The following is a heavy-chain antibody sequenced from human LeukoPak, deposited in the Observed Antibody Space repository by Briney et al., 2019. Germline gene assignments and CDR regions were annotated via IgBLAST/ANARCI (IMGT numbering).Heavy chain of an antibody. CDR1: GFTFSSYG. D-gene: IGHD6-13*01. CDR3: VAAAGTRFPRIDY. J-gene: IGHJ4*02. Sequence: GGSLRLSCAASGFTFSSYGIHWVRQAPGKGLEWVAFIRSDGTTKYYADSVKGRFTVSRDNSKNTLYLQVNSLRAEDTAVYYCVAAAGTRFPRIDYWGQGTLVTVSS. CDR2: IRSDGTTK. V-gene: IGHV3-30*02.